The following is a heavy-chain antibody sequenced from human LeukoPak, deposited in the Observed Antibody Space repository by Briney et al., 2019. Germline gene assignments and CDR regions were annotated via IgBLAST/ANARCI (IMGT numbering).Heavy chain of an antibody. CDR3: AREEGPTDY. J-gene: IGHJ4*02. CDR2: ISYDGSNK. V-gene: IGHV3-30-3*01. Sequence: GGSLRLSCAASGFTFSSYAMHWVRQAPGKGLEWVAVISYDGSNKYYANSVKGRFTISRDNSKNTLYLQMNSLRAEDTAVYYCAREEGPTDYWGQGTLVTVSS. CDR1: GFTFSSYA.